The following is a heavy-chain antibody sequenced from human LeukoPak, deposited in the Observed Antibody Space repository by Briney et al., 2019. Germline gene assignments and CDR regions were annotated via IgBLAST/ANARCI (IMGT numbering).Heavy chain of an antibody. J-gene: IGHJ1*01. Sequence: SETLSLTCAVYGGSFSGYYWSWIRQPPGKGLEWIGYIYYSGSTNYNPSLKSRVTISVDTSKNQFSLKLSSVTAADTAAYYCARHKEADYYDSTFQHWGQGTLVTVSS. V-gene: IGHV4-59*08. CDR2: IYYSGST. D-gene: IGHD3-22*01. CDR1: GGSFSGYY. CDR3: ARHKEADYYDSTFQH.